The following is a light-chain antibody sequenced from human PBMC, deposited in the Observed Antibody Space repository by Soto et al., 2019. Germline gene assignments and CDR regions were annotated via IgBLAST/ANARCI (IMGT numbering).Light chain of an antibody. CDR1: QSVSSY. J-gene: IGKJ2*01. CDR2: DAS. Sequence: EIVLTQSPATLSLSPGERATLSCRASQSVSSYLAWYQQKPGQAPRLLIYDASNRATGIPARFSGSGSGTDFTLTISSLEPEDFAVYYCQQRSHWWYTFGQGTKLEIK. V-gene: IGKV3-11*01. CDR3: QQRSHWWYT.